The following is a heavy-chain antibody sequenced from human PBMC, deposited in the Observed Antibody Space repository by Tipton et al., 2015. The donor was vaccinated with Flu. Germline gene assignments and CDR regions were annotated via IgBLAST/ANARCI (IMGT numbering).Heavy chain of an antibody. CDR3: ASPIVADY. Sequence: SLRLSCAASGFTFNSYTMHRVRQAPGKGLEWVAVISFDAGIEYYADSVKGRFTVSRDNSKSTLYLQMNSLRTEDTAVYYCASPIVADYWGQGTLVTVSS. CDR1: GFTFNSYT. D-gene: IGHD5-12*01. J-gene: IGHJ4*02. V-gene: IGHV3-30*01. CDR2: ISFDAGIE.